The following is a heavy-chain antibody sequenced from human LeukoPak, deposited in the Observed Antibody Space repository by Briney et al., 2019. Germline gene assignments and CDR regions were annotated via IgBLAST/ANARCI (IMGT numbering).Heavy chain of an antibody. D-gene: IGHD6-19*01. V-gene: IGHV1-3*01. Sequence: KFQGRVTITRDTSASTAYMELSSLRSEDTAVYYCARERRCAVADTTYFDYWGQGTLVTVSS. J-gene: IGHJ4*02. CDR3: ARERRCAVADTTYFDY.